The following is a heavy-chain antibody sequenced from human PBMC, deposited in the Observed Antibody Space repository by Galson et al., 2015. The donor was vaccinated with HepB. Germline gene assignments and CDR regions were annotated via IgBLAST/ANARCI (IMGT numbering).Heavy chain of an antibody. CDR1: GFTVNTNF. D-gene: IGHD4-17*01. Sequence: ALRLSCAAWGFTVNTNFMSWVGQAPGQGLEWVSFLFTDGRTFYADSVKGRFPISGDNSRNTVYLHMNSLRGDDTAVYYCARDPPVTTDFGLDVWVPGTPSKVSS. CDR3: ARDPPVTTDFGLDV. J-gene: IGHJ6*02. CDR2: LFTDGRT. V-gene: IGHV3-66*02.